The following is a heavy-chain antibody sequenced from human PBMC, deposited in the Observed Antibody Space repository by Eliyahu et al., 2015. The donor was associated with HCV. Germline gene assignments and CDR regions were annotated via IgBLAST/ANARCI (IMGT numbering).Heavy chain of an antibody. J-gene: IGHJ6*02. CDR3: GKDVLGGGLDV. CDR2: IMWDSSSI. CDR1: GFTFNEXA. D-gene: IGHD1-26*01. V-gene: IGHV3-9*01. Sequence: EVQLVESGGGLVQPGXSLXLSCAFSGFTFNEXAMXWVRQVPGKGLEWXSGIMWDSSSIGYADSVRGRFTISRDNAKNSLYLQMNSLRVEDTALYYCGKDVLGGGLDVWGQGTTVIVSS.